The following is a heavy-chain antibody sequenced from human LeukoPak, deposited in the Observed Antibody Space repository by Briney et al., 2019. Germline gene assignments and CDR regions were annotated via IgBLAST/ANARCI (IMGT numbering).Heavy chain of an antibody. CDR3: ASSSRL. D-gene: IGHD6-6*01. V-gene: IGHV4-61*02. CDR1: GGSISSGSYY. CDR2: IYTSGST. J-gene: IGHJ4*02. Sequence: PSETLSLTCTVSGGSISSGSYYWSWIRQPAGKGLEWIGRIYTSGSTNYNPSLKSRVTISVDTSKNQFSLKLSSVTAADTAVYYCASSSRLWGQGTLVTVSS.